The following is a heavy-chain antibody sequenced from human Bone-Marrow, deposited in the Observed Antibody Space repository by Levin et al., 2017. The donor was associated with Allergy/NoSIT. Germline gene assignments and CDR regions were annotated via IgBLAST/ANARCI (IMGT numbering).Heavy chain of an antibody. CDR3: AKDHPSSGWPTFES. Sequence: GGSLRLSCSSSGFRMSSFAMSWVRQAPVKGLEWVSSFSNINKAYYADSVVGRFTISRDSSRNILYLQMNNLRGEDTAMYYCAKDHPSSGWPTFESWGQGTLVTVSS. D-gene: IGHD6-19*01. J-gene: IGHJ4*02. CDR2: FSNINKA. V-gene: IGHV3-23*05. CDR1: GFRMSSFA.